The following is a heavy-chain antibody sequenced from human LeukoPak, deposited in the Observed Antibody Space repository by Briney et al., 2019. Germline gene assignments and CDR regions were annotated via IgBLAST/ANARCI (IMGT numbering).Heavy chain of an antibody. CDR1: GGSISGYY. Sequence: AETLSLTCTVSGGSISGYYWSWIRQPPGKGLEWIGFISHSGSAYYNTSLNSRVTISLDTSKNQFSLILRSVTATDTAIYYCARHRLSGSTVTFFDIWGQGTLVTVSS. J-gene: IGHJ4*02. D-gene: IGHD4-17*01. CDR3: ARHRLSGSTVTFFDI. CDR2: ISHSGSA. V-gene: IGHV4-59*08.